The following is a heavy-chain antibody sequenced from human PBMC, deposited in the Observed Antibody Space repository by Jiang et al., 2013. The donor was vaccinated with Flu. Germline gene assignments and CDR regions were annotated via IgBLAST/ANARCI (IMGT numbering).Heavy chain of an antibody. V-gene: IGHV4-59*01. CDR1: GVSINSYH. J-gene: IGHJ6*01. CDR3: ARDRGDYADYYYGVDV. CDR2: IFYTGNT. Sequence: TLSLTCTVSGVSINSYHWSWIRQSPGKGLEWIGYIFYTGNTNYNPSLKSRVTMSLDTSKNQISLKLTSVNAADTAVYYCARDRGDYADYYYGVDVWGPRDHGHRLV. D-gene: IGHD4-17*01.